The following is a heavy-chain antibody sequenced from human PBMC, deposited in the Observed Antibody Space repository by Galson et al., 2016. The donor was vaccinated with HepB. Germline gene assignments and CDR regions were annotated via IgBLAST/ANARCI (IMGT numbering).Heavy chain of an antibody. J-gene: IGHJ5*02. Sequence: SLRLSCAASGFAFKNYGMHWVRQAPGKGLEWVAFTWYDGSNKNYGDSVRGRFTISRDNSENTLYLQMNSLRVEDTAVYYCARTAVADDFSSRSGFDPWGQGTLVIVSS. V-gene: IGHV3-33*01. D-gene: IGHD4-11*01. CDR3: ARTAVADDFSSRSGFDP. CDR2: TWYDGSNK. CDR1: GFAFKNYG.